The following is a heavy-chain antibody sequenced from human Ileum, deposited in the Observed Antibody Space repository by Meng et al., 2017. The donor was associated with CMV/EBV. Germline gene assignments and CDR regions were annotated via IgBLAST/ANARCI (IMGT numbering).Heavy chain of an antibody. Sequence: KASRYTFTDYYMHWVRQAPGQGLEWMGRINHKSGDTKCAQMFQGRVNMTRETSIGTGYMELRSLTSDDTAVYYCAREGPGDYGIWFDYWGQGTLVTVSS. J-gene: IGHJ4*02. CDR3: AREGPGDYGIWFDY. D-gene: IGHD4-17*01. V-gene: IGHV1-2*06. CDR2: INHKSGDT. CDR1: RYTFTDYY.